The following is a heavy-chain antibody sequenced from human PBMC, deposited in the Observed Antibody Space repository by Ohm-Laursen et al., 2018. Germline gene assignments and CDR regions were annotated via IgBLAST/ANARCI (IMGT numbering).Heavy chain of an antibody. CDR2: IYTSGST. CDR3: ARGHGYINFDY. CDR1: GSSISDYY. Sequence: PGTLSLTCTVSGSSISDYYWSWIRQPAGKGLEWIGRIYTSGSTNYHPSLKSRVTMSVDTSKNQFSLKLTSMTAADTAVYYCARGHGYINFDYWGQGTLVTVSS. J-gene: IGHJ4*02. V-gene: IGHV4-4*07. D-gene: IGHD5-24*01.